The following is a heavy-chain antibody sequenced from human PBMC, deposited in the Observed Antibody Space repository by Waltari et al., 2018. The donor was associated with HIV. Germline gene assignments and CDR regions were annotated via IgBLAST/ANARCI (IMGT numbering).Heavy chain of an antibody. CDR2: TPPSNGNT. CDR1: GYTFTSYG. V-gene: IGHV1-18*01. Sequence: QVQLVQSGAEVKKPGASVKVSCKASGYTFTSYGISWVRQAPGQGLEWMGWTPPSNGNTNHAQKLQGRATMTTDTATSTAYMELRSLRSDDTAVYYCARDLYPRTTILVSYGMYVWGQGTTVTVSS. D-gene: IGHD3-3*01. CDR3: ARDLYPRTTILVSYGMYV. J-gene: IGHJ6*02.